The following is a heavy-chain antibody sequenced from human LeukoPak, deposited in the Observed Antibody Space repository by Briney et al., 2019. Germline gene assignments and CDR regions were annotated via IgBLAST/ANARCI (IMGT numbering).Heavy chain of an antibody. J-gene: IGHJ4*02. V-gene: IGHV1-2*02. CDR2: INPNSGGT. CDR3: TRDSYNDYYFDF. Sequence: ASVKVSCKASGYTFTYYYIHWVRQAPGRGLEWMGWINPNSGGTNYAQKFQGRVTMTRDTSITTAYMELSRLRSDDTAVYFCTRDSYNDYYFDFWGQGTLVTVSS. D-gene: IGHD4/OR15-4a*01. CDR1: GYTFTYYY.